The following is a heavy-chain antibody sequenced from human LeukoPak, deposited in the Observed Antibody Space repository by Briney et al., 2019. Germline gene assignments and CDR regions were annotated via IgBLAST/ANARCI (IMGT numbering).Heavy chain of an antibody. D-gene: IGHD3-22*01. CDR2: IKSKTDGGTT. V-gene: IGHV3-15*01. Sequence: NPGGSLRLSCAASGFTFSSYSMNWVRQAPGKGLEWVGRIKSKTDGGTTDYAAPVKGRFTISRDDSKNTLYLQMNSLKTEDTAVYYFSTVSQRFTRMVVVSGDVFDIWGHGTMVTVFS. J-gene: IGHJ3*02. CDR3: STVSQRFTRMVVVSGDVFDI. CDR1: GFTFSSYS.